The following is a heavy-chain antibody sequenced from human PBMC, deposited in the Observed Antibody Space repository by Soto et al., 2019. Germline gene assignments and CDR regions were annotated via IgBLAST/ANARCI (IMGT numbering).Heavy chain of an antibody. CDR3: AKGRGANCYGILCLSDALDI. J-gene: IGHJ3*02. D-gene: IGHD2-21*01. CDR1: GFKFSSYV. CDR2: ISGSGGST. V-gene: IGHV3-23*01. Sequence: GGSLRLSCAASGFKFSSYVLNWVRQAPGKGLEWVSSISGSGGSTNYADSVQGRFSISRDNAKNTMYLQMNRLRGDDTAVYYCAKGRGANCYGILCLSDALDIWGQGTLVTVSS.